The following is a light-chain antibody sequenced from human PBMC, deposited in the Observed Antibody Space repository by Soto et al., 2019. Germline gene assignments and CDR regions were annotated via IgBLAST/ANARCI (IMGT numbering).Light chain of an antibody. CDR1: SSDVGGYNY. CDR2: DVS. Sequence: QSALTQPASVSGSPGQSMTISCTGTSSDVGGYNYVSWYQLHPGKPPKLMIYDVSIRPSGVSNRFSGSKSGNTASLTISGLQAEDETDYYCSSYTSSSSVVFGGGTKVTVL. V-gene: IGLV2-14*03. J-gene: IGLJ2*01. CDR3: SSYTSSSSVV.